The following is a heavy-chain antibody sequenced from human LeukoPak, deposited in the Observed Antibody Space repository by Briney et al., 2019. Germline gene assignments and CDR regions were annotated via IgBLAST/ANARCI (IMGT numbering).Heavy chain of an antibody. J-gene: IGHJ4*02. D-gene: IGHD5-18*01. CDR3: ARDLPFYSYDSYFDY. CDR2: IKQDGSEK. V-gene: IGHV3-7*03. Sequence: PGGSLRLSCAASGFTFTSDWMSWVRQAPEKGLEWVANIKQDGSEKYYVDSVKGRFIISRDNAKNSLYLQMNSLRAEDTAVYYCARDLPFYSYDSYFDYWGQGTPVTVSS. CDR1: GFTFTSDW.